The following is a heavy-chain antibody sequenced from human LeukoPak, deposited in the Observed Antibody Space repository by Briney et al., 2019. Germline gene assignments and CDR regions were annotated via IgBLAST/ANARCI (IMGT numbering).Heavy chain of an antibody. Sequence: PSGTLSLTCSVSGGSISGSRYYWAWIRQPPGKGLEWIGSIYYSGNTYYNPSIKSRVTISVDTSKNQFSLRMSSVSAADTAVFYCARRYHDVSLEWFRRSYHYNLDVWGRGTTVTVSS. CDR2: IYYSGNT. CDR3: ARRYHDVSLEWFRRSYHYNLDV. D-gene: IGHD3-3*01. V-gene: IGHV4-39*01. J-gene: IGHJ6*02. CDR1: GGSISGSRYY.